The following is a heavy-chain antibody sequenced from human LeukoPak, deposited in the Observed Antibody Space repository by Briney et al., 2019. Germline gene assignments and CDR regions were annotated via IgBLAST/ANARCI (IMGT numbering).Heavy chain of an antibody. V-gene: IGHV3-74*01. Sequence: PGGSLRLCCVVSGFTVSSNYMSWFRQAPGKGLVWVSRINSDGSSTSYADSVKGRFTISRDNAKNTLYLQMNSLRAEDTAVYYCARTDWFDPWGQGTLVTVSS. J-gene: IGHJ5*02. CDR1: GFTVSSNY. CDR3: ARTDWFDP. CDR2: INSDGSST.